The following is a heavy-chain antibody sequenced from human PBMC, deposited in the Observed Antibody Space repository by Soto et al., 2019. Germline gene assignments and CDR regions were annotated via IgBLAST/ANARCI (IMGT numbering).Heavy chain of an antibody. Sequence: EEQLVESGGGVVRPGGSLTLSCAASGFRFDDFGMSWVRQAPGKGLEWVSGITWKGVTTGYVKSVKGRFTISRDNAKNSLYLQMGILRAEDTAIHYCARDGGVAVAVDAFDSWGQGTMVSVSS. CDR1: GFRFDDFG. D-gene: IGHD6-19*01. CDR3: ARDGGVAVAVDAFDS. J-gene: IGHJ3*02. CDR2: ITWKGVTT. V-gene: IGHV3-20*04.